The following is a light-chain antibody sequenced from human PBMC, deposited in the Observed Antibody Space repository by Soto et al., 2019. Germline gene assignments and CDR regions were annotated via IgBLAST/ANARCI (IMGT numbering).Light chain of an antibody. CDR2: GAS. CDR3: QQYNNWPYT. CDR1: QRVSPN. V-gene: IGKV3-15*01. Sequence: EIVMTQSPDTLSVSPGERATLSCRASQRVSPNLAWYQQKPGQAPRLLIYGASTRATGIPARFSGSGSGTEFTLTISSLQSEDFAVYHCQQYNNWPYTFGQGTKLEIK. J-gene: IGKJ2*01.